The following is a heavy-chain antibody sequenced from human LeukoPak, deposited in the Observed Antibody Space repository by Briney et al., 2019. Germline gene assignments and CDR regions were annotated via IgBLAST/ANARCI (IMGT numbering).Heavy chain of an antibody. CDR2: IYHSGST. CDR1: GYSISSGYY. CDR3: AREAGYCSGGSCRYYYMDV. Sequence: SETLSLTCTVSGYSISSGYYWGWIRQPPGKGLEWIGSIYHSGSTYYKSSLKGRVTISVDTSKNQFSLKLSSVTAADTAVYYCAREAGYCSGGSCRYYYMDVWGKGTTVTVSS. V-gene: IGHV4-38-2*02. D-gene: IGHD2-15*01. J-gene: IGHJ6*03.